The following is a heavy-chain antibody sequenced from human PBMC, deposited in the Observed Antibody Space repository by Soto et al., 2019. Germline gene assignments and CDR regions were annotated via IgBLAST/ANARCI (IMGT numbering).Heavy chain of an antibody. Sequence: EVQLLESGGGLVQPGGSLRLSCAASGLTFSSHAMSWVRQAPGKGLEWVSVISGSGGSTYYADSVKGRFTISRDNSKNTLYLQMNSLRVEDTGVYYCAKDLGYYGSGTYLQWCQGTLVTVSS. J-gene: IGHJ4*02. CDR3: AKDLGYYGSGTYLQ. CDR1: GLTFSSHA. V-gene: IGHV3-23*01. D-gene: IGHD3-10*01. CDR2: ISGSGGST.